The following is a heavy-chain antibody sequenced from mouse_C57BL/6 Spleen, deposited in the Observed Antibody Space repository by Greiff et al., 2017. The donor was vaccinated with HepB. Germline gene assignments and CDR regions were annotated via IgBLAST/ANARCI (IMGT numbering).Heavy chain of an antibody. CDR2: INPSSGYT. J-gene: IGHJ3*01. CDR3: ARGDYGSSFAY. D-gene: IGHD1-1*01. Sequence: VKLQQSGAELARPGASVKMSCKASGYTFTSYTMHWVKQRPGQGLEWIGYINPSSGYTKYNQKFKDKATLTADKSSSTAYMQLSSLTSEDSAVYYCARGDYGSSFAYWGQGTLVTVSA. V-gene: IGHV1-4*01. CDR1: GYTFTSYT.